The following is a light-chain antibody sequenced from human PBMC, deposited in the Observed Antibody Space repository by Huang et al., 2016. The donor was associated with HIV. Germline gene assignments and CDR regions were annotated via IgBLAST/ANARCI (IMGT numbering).Light chain of an antibody. J-gene: IGKJ2*01. CDR2: GAS. CDR1: QTIITY. CDR3: QQSFNTPPYT. Sequence: DIQMTQSPSSLSASVGDRVTITCRASQTIITYLNWYQQKPGKAPKLLIYGASSLHSGVPSRFSGSGSGTDFTLTISSLQPDDFATDDCQQSFNTPPYTFGQGTKLEIK. V-gene: IGKV1-39*01.